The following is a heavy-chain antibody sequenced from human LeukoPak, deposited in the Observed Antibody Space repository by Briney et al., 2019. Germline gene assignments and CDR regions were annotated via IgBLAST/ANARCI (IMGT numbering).Heavy chain of an antibody. D-gene: IGHD5-18*01. V-gene: IGHV1-24*01. Sequence: WASVKVSCTVSGSSLSELSLYWVRQAPGKGLEWMGGFDVIDSETFYAQKFRGRVTMTEDSSTDTAYMELRSLTSDDTALYYCAAGRPYSLLDYWGQGTLVTVSS. CDR1: GSSLSELS. CDR3: AAGRPYSLLDY. J-gene: IGHJ4*02. CDR2: FDVIDSET.